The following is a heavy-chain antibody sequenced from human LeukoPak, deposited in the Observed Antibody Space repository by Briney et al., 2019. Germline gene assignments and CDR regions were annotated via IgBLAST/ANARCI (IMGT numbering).Heavy chain of an antibody. V-gene: IGHV3-7*01. CDR2: ISPDGSGK. J-gene: IGHJ4*02. CDR1: GFTFSSYS. Sequence: GGSLRLSCAASGFTFSSYSMNWVRQAPGKGLELVANISPDGSGKYCVDSVKGRFAISRDNAKRSLYLQMNSLRAEDTAVYYCANQAYSQFDYWGQGTLVTVSS. CDR3: ANQAYSQFDY. D-gene: IGHD4-11*01.